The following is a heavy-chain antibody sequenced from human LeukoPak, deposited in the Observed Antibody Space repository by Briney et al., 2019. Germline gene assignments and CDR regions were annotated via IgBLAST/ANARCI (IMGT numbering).Heavy chain of an antibody. CDR1: GGSISSSSYY. D-gene: IGHD6-19*01. Sequence: SETLSLTCTVSGGSISSSSYYWGWIRQPPGKGLEWIGSIYYSGSTYYNPSLKSRVTISVDTSKNQFSLKLSSVTAADTAVYYCARGREAVRGGFDPWGQGTLVTVSS. J-gene: IGHJ5*02. CDR2: IYYSGST. V-gene: IGHV4-39*07. CDR3: ARGREAVRGGFDP.